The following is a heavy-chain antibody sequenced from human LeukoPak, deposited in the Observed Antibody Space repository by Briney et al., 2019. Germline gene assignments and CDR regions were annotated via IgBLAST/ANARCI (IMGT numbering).Heavy chain of an antibody. J-gene: IGHJ4*02. CDR2: ISWNSGSI. D-gene: IGHD5/OR15-5a*01. CDR1: GFTFDDYA. CDR3: AKSVSTLHYFDY. V-gene: IGHV3-9*03. Sequence: AGRSLRLSCAASGFTFDDYAMHWVRQAPGKGLEWVSGISWNSGSIGYADSVKGRFTISRDNAKNSLYLQMNSLRAEDMALYYCAKSVSTLHYFDYWGQGTLVTVSS.